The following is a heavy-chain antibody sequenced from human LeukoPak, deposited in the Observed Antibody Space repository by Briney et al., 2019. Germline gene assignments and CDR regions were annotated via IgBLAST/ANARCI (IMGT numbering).Heavy chain of an antibody. Sequence: GGSLRLSCAASGFNFNTYSMNWVRQAPGKGLESVSYTSSSSSIIYYADSVKGRFTISRDNAKNSLYLQMNSLRAEDTAVYYCARDYYFDSSGYPLDYWGQGTLVTVSS. J-gene: IGHJ4*02. CDR1: GFNFNTYS. V-gene: IGHV3-48*04. CDR2: TSSSSSII. D-gene: IGHD3-22*01. CDR3: ARDYYFDSSGYPLDY.